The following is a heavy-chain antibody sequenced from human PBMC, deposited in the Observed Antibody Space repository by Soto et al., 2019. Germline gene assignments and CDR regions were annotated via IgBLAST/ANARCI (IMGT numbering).Heavy chain of an antibody. Sequence: QVQLVQSGAEVKKPGASVKVSCKASGYTFTGYYMHWVRQAPGQGLEWMGIINPSGGSTSYAQKFQGRVTMTRDTSTSTVYMELSSLRSEDTAVYYCARDIAAAGSGYWGQGTLVTVSS. CDR2: INPSGGST. CDR1: GYTFTGYY. D-gene: IGHD6-13*01. V-gene: IGHV1-46*03. CDR3: ARDIAAAGSGY. J-gene: IGHJ4*02.